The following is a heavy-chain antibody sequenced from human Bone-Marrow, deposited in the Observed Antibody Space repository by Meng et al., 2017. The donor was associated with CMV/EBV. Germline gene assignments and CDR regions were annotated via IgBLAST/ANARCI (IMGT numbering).Heavy chain of an antibody. Sequence: ASVKVSCKASGYTFTSYYMHWVRQAPGQGLEWMGIINPSGGSTSYAQKFQGRVTMTRDTSTNQFSLNLNSVTAADTAVYYCARDRGSSWYTPTASYYYGMDVWGQGTTVTVSS. CDR2: INPSGGST. CDR1: GYTFTSYY. D-gene: IGHD6-13*01. CDR3: ARDRGSSWYTPTASYYYGMDV. V-gene: IGHV1-46*01. J-gene: IGHJ6*01.